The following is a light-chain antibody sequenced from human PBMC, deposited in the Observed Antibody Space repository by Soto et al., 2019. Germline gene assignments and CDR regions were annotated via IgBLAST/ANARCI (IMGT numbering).Light chain of an antibody. V-gene: IGLV2-14*01. Sequence: QSVLTQPASVSGSPGQSITISCTGTSSDVGGYNYVSWYQQHPGKAPKLMIYEVSNGPSGICNRFSGSKSGNTASLTISGLQAEDEADYYCSSYTSSSTLGVFGGGTKLTVL. CDR2: EVS. CDR3: SSYTSSSTLGV. CDR1: SSDVGGYNY. J-gene: IGLJ2*01.